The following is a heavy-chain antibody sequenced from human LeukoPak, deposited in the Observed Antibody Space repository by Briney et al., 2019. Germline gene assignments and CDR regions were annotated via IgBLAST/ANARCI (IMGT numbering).Heavy chain of an antibody. Sequence: GSLRLSCAASGFTFSSYWMHWVRQAPGKGLVWVSRINSDGSSTRYADSVKGRFTISRDNAKNTLYLQMNSLRAEDTAIYYCAREPDYHDSSGYYGGDYRGQGTLVTVSS. J-gene: IGHJ4*02. CDR2: INSDGSST. CDR1: GFTFSSYW. CDR3: AREPDYHDSSGYYGGDY. D-gene: IGHD3-22*01. V-gene: IGHV3-74*01.